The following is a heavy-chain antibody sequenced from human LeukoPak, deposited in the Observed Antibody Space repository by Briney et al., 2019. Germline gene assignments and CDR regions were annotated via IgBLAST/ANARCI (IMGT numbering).Heavy chain of an antibody. CDR2: IYSGGST. J-gene: IGHJ3*02. CDR3: AREGPSIVGATNAFDI. CDR1: GFTVSSNY. V-gene: IGHV3-53*01. Sequence: GGSLRLSCAASGFTVSSNYMSWVRQAPGRGLEWVSVIYSGGSTYYADSVKGRFTISRDNSKNTLYLQMNSLRAEDTAVYYCAREGPSIVGATNAFDIWGQGTMVTVSS. D-gene: IGHD1-26*01.